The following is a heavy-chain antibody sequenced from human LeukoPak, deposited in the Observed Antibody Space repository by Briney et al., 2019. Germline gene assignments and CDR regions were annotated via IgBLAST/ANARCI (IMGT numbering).Heavy chain of an antibody. Sequence: GGSLRLSCAASGFTFSSYEMNWVRQAPGKGLEWVSYISSSASTIYYADSVKGRFTISRDNAKNSLYLQMNILRAEDTAVYYCARERVFDYWGQGTLVTFSS. CDR1: GFTFSSYE. CDR2: ISSSASTI. CDR3: ARERVFDY. J-gene: IGHJ4*02. V-gene: IGHV3-48*03.